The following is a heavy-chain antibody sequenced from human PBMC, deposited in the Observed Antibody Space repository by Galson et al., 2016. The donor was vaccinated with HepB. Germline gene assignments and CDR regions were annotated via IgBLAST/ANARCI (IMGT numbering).Heavy chain of an antibody. J-gene: IGHJ6*02. Sequence: SVKVSCKASGYTFTSYGINWVRQAPGQGLEWMGWISTYNGNTYYVQKLQGRVTMTTDTSTSTAYMELRSLRSDDTAVYYCAREQGVGYAMDVWGQGTPVTVSS. D-gene: IGHD1-26*01. CDR1: GYTFTSYG. CDR2: ISTYNGNT. CDR3: AREQGVGYAMDV. V-gene: IGHV1-18*01.